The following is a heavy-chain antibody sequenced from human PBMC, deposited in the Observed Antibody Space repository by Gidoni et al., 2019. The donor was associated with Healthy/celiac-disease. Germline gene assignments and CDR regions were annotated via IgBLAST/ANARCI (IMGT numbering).Heavy chain of an antibody. CDR3: AKDMTLHV. V-gene: IGHV3-9*01. J-gene: IGHJ3*01. Sequence: EVQLVESGGGLVQPGRSLRLSCAASGFTFDDYAMHWVRKAPGKGLEWVSGISWNSGSIGYADSVKGRFTISRDNAKNSLYLQMNSLRAEDTALYYCAKDMTLHVWGQGTMVTVSS. CDR1: GFTFDDYA. CDR2: ISWNSGSI.